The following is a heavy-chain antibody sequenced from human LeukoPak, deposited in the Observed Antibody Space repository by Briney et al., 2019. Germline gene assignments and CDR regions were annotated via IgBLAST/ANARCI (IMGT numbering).Heavy chain of an antibody. CDR3: ARDPLWFGELLERDY. CDR1: GYAFTGYY. Sequence: GASVKVSCKASGYAFTGYYMHWVRQAPGQGLEWMGWINPNSGGTNYAQKFQGRVTMTRDTSISTAYMELSRLRSDDTAVYYCARDPLWFGELLERDYWGQGTLVTVSS. J-gene: IGHJ4*02. CDR2: INPNSGGT. V-gene: IGHV1-2*02. D-gene: IGHD3-10*01.